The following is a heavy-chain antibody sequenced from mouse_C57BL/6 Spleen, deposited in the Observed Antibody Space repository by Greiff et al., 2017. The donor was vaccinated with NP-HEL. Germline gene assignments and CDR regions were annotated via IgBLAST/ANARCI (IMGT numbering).Heavy chain of an antibody. CDR3: SRDGDYDDY. D-gene: IGHD2-4*01. Sequence: EVQLQQSGPELVKPGASVKISCKASGYSFTGYYMNWVKQSPGKSLEWIGEINPSTGGTTYIQKFKAKATLTVDTSSSTAYMQLKSLTSEDSAVYYCSRDGDYDDYWGQGTLVTVSA. J-gene: IGHJ3*01. CDR1: GYSFTGYY. CDR2: INPSTGGT. V-gene: IGHV1-42*01.